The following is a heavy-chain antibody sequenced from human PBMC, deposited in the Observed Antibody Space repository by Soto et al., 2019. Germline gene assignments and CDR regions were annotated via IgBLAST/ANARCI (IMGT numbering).Heavy chain of an antibody. V-gene: IGHV4-34*01. J-gene: IGHJ4*02. CDR3: ARDKITGLFDY. Sequence: SETLSLTCAVYGGSFSGYSWTWIRQPPGTGLEWIGEINHTGSTNYNPSLKSRVTISVDTSKNQFSLKLTTVTAADTAVYYCARDKITGLFDYWGQGTLVTVSS. CDR2: INHTGST. CDR1: GGSFSGYS. D-gene: IGHD2-8*02.